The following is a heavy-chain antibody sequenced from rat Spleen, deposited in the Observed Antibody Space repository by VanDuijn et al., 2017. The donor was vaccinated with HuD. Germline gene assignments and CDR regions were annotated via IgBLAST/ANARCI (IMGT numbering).Heavy chain of an antibody. V-gene: IGHV5-27*01. D-gene: IGHD1-1*01. CDR1: GFTFSNYG. Sequence: EVQLVESGGGLVQPGRSLKLSCAASGFTFSNYGMAWVRQAPTKGLEWVAYISAGGDNTYYRDSVKGRFTISRDNAKSTLYLQLDSLRSEDTATYYCTRDGYYSGEHSYLLDVWGQGASVTVSS. CDR3: TRDGYYSGEHSYLLDV. J-gene: IGHJ4*01. CDR2: ISAGGDNT.